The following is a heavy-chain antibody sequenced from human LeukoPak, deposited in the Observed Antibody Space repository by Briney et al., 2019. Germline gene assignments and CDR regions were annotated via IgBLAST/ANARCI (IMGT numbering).Heavy chain of an antibody. V-gene: IGHV4-34*01. CDR2: INHSGST. Sequence: SETLSLTCAVYGGSFSGYYWSWIRQPPGEGLEWIGEINHSGSTNYNPSLKSRVTISVDTSKNQFSLKLSSVTAADTAVYYCARGRRITMVRGVRGTDDYWGQGTLVTVSS. D-gene: IGHD3-10*01. CDR3: ARGRRITMVRGVRGTDDY. J-gene: IGHJ4*02. CDR1: GGSFSGYY.